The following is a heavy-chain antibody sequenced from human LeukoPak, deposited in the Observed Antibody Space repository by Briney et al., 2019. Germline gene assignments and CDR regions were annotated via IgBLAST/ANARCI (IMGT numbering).Heavy chain of an antibody. Sequence: PGGSLRLSCAASGFTFSNYAMSWVRQAPGKGLEWVSIISGSGDSAYSADSMEGRFTVSRDNSKNTLYLQMDTLGAEDTAVYYCAKALGAICGTGCSSRYFDCWGQGTLVTVSS. V-gene: IGHV3-23*01. CDR1: GFTFSNYA. CDR2: ISGSGDSA. CDR3: AKALGAICGTGCSSRYFDC. D-gene: IGHD2-21*02. J-gene: IGHJ4*02.